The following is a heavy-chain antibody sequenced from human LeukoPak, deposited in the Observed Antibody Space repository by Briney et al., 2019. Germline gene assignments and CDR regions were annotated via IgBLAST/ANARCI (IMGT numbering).Heavy chain of an antibody. J-gene: IGHJ5*02. D-gene: IGHD3-10*01. CDR2: IYYSGST. CDR3: ARRYGGFGEETFDP. V-gene: IGHV4-39*01. CDR1: GGSIRSSSYY. Sequence: SETLSLTCTVSGGSIRSSSYYWGWIRQPPGKGLEWIGSIYYSGSTYYNPSLKSRVTISVDTSKNQFSLKLSSVTAADTAVYYCARRYGGFGEETFDPWGQGTLVTVSS.